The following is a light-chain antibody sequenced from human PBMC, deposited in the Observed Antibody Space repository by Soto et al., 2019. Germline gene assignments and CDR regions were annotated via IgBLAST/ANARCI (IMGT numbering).Light chain of an antibody. J-gene: IGLJ1*01. V-gene: IGLV2-14*03. CDR2: GVS. Sequence: QSVLTQPASVSGSPGRSVTTSWTRTRSDVGGFNSVSWYQLYPGKAPKLIIYGVSNRPSGVSQRFSGSKSGNTASLTISGLRAEDEAEYYCSSYSDTTTRVFGTGTKVTVL. CDR1: RSDVGGFNS. CDR3: SSYSDTTTRV.